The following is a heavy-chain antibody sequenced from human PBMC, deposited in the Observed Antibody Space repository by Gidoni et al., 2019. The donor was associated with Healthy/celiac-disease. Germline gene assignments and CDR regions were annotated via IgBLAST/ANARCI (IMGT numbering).Heavy chain of an antibody. V-gene: IGHV4-4*07. CDR1: GCPISSYY. D-gene: IGHD3-3*01. J-gene: IGHJ6*03. Sequence: QVQLQESGPGLVKPSETLSLTCTVSGCPISSYYWSWIRPPAGKCLEWIGRIYTSGRTHYHPPLKSRVTMSVDTSKNQFSLKLSSVTAADTAVYDCARDGRGGLLEWYYYYYYMDVWGKGTTVTVSS. CDR2: IYTSGRT. CDR3: ARDGRGGLLEWYYYYYYMDV.